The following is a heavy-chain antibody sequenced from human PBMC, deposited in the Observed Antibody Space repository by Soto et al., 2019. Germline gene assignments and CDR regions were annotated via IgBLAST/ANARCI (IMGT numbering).Heavy chain of an antibody. D-gene: IGHD2-2*01. V-gene: IGHV1-3*01. Sequence: ASVKVSCKASGGTFSSYAISWVRQAPGQRLEWMGWINAGNGNTKYSQKFQGRVTITRDTSASTAYMELSSLRSEDTAVYYCARDGGYCSSTSCYASDFDYWGQGTLVTVSS. CDR1: GGTFSSYA. CDR3: ARDGGYCSSTSCYASDFDY. CDR2: INAGNGNT. J-gene: IGHJ4*02.